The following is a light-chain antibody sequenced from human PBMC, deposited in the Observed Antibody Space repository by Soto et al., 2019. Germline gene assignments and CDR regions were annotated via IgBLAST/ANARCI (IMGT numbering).Light chain of an antibody. CDR1: QDIGYA. Sequence: DIQMTQSPSSVSASVGDRVTITCRASQDIGYALAWFQQKPGEAPSLLMYTASSLHSGVPSRFSGSRSGTDFTLTIISLQPEDSATYYCQQGNSFPLTFGGGTKVEIK. CDR3: QQGNSFPLT. CDR2: TAS. J-gene: IGKJ4*01. V-gene: IGKV1-12*01.